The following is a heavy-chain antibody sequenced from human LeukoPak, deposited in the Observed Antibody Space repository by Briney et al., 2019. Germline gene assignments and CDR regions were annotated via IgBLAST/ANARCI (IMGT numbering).Heavy chain of an antibody. V-gene: IGHV1-46*01. CDR3: ARDGPKGVDSYGSDY. CDR1: GYTFTSYY. CDR2: INPSGGST. Sequence: ASVKVSCTASGYTFTSYYMHWVRQAPGQGLEWMGIINPSGGSTSYAQKFQGRVTMTRDTSTSTVYMELSSLRSEDTAVYYCARDGPKGVDSYGSDYWGQGTLVTVSS. J-gene: IGHJ4*02. D-gene: IGHD5-18*01.